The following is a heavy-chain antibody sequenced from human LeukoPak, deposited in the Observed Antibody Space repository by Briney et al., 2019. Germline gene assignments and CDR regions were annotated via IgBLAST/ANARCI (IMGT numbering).Heavy chain of an antibody. D-gene: IGHD2-2*01. CDR1: LYTLTISG. Sequence: ASVTVSSKPSLYTLTISGISLVRPAPGQGLEWMGWISAYNGNTNYAQKLHGRVTMTTDTSTSTAYMELRSLRSDDTAVYYCSLGYCSSSSCYVFDYWGEGTLVTVSS. CDR3: SLGYCSSSSCYVFDY. J-gene: IGHJ4*02. V-gene: IGHV1-18*01. CDR2: ISAYNGNT.